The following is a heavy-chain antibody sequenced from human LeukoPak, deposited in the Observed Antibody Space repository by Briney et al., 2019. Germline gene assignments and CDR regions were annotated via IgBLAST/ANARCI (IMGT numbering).Heavy chain of an antibody. CDR2: ISGSGGST. J-gene: IGHJ4*02. V-gene: IGHV3-23*01. D-gene: IGHD3-22*01. CDR1: GFTFSTYW. CDR3: ARTIYYDTAIDY. Sequence: GGSLRLSCAASGFTFSTYWMHWVRQAPGKGLEWVSAISGSGGSTYYADSVKGRFTISRDNSKNTLYLQMNSLRAEDTAVYYCARTIYYDTAIDYWGQGTLVTVSS.